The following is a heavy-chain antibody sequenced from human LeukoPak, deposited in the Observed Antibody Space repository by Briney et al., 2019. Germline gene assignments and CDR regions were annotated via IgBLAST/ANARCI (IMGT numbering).Heavy chain of an antibody. CDR2: IYYSGST. J-gene: IGHJ4*02. Sequence: SETLSLTCTVSGGSISSYYWSWIRQAPGKGLEWIGYIYYSGSTNYNPSLKSRVTISVDTSKNQFSLKLSSVTAADTAVYYCARQGGSGEIDYWGQGTLVTVSS. D-gene: IGHD3-10*01. CDR3: ARQGGSGEIDY. V-gene: IGHV4-59*08. CDR1: GGSISSYY.